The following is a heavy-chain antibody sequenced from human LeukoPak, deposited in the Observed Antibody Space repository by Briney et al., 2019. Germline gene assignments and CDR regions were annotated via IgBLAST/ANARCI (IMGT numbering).Heavy chain of an antibody. J-gene: IGHJ4*02. CDR3: AADGGPTASVYDC. CDR1: GNSLGQLS. Sequence: ASVKVSCKVSGNSLGQLSILWVRQAPGKGLEWMRCLDRDDGEIIYAQKFQGRVTMTEDKSTDTAYMEVNSLTSEDTAVYYCAADGGPTASVYDCWGQGTLVTVSS. CDR2: LDRDDGEI. V-gene: IGHV1-24*01. D-gene: IGHD4-17*01.